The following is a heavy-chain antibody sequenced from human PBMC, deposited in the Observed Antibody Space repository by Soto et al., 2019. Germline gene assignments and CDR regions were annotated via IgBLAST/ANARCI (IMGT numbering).Heavy chain of an antibody. CDR1: GFTFSTYG. CDR2: ISYDGNNK. J-gene: IGHJ4*02. D-gene: IGHD1-1*01. CDR3: AISVYTWNDRFFAY. V-gene: IGHV3-30*03. Sequence: QVQLVESGGGVVQPGRSLRLSCAASGFTFSTYGMHWVRQAPGKGLEWVAVISYDGNNKYYADSVKGRFTISRDNSKNTLYLQTRCLRAENTPVYDCAISVYTWNDRFFAYWGQGTLVTVSS.